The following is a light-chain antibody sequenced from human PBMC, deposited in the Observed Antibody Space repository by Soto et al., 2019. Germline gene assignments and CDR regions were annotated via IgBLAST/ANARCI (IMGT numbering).Light chain of an antibody. J-gene: IGKJ4*01. CDR2: DAS. CDR1: QSVSSY. Sequence: EIVLTQSPATLSLSPGERATRSCRASQSVSSYLAWYQQKPGQAPRLLIYDASNRATGIPARFSGSGSGTDFTLTISSLEPEDVAVYYCQQRSNWLTFGGGTKVEIK. V-gene: IGKV3-11*01. CDR3: QQRSNWLT.